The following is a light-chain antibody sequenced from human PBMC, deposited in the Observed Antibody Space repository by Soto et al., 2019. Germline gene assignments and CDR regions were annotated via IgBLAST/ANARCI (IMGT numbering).Light chain of an antibody. CDR3: QQYNGYWT. Sequence: DIQMTQSPSTLSASVGDRVTITCRASQSISDSLAWYQHKPGKAPKLLIYEASNLKSGVPSRFSGSGSGTEYTLTISSLQHDDFASDYCQQYNGYWTFGQGTKVEI. CDR1: QSISDS. J-gene: IGKJ1*01. CDR2: EAS. V-gene: IGKV1-5*03.